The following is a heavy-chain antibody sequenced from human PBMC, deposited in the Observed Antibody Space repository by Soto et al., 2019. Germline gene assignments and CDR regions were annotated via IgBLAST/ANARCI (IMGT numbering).Heavy chain of an antibody. D-gene: IGHD4-17*01. CDR1: GFAFSSYS. V-gene: IGHV3-48*02. J-gene: IGHJ6*02. CDR2: ISSSSTI. Sequence: GGSLRLSCAASGFAFSSYSMNWVRQAPGKGLEWVSYISSSSTIYYADSVKGRFTISRDNAKNSLYLQMNSLRDEDTAVYYCARDYGDYLYRMDVWGQGTTVTVSS. CDR3: ARDYGDYLYRMDV.